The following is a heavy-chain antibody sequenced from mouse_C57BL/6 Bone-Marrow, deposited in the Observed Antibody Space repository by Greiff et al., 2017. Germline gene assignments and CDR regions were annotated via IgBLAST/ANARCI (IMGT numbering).Heavy chain of an antibody. CDR1: GFSFNTYA. D-gene: IGHD4-1*01. CDR2: IRSKSNNYAT. J-gene: IGHJ4*01. CDR3: VRHDLGRDHYYAMDY. Sequence: EAGGGLVQPKGSLKLSCAASGFSFNTYAMNWVRQAPGKGLEWVARIRSKSNNYATYYADSVKDRFTISRDDSESMLYLQMNNLKTEDTAMYYCVRHDLGRDHYYAMDYWGQGTSVTVSS. V-gene: IGHV10-1*01.